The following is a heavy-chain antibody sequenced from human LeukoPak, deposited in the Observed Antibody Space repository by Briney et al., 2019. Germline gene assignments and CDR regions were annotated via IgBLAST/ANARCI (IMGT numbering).Heavy chain of an antibody. V-gene: IGHV4-4*07. J-gene: IGHJ4*02. CDR1: GGSISSYY. Sequence: SETLSLTCTVSGGSISSYYWSWIRQPAGKGLEWIGRVYTSGSTNYNPSLKSRVTMSVDTSKNQFSLKLSSVTAADTAVYYCARDTAMVPNEDYFDYWGQGTLVTVSS. D-gene: IGHD5-18*01. CDR2: VYTSGST. CDR3: ARDTAMVPNEDYFDY.